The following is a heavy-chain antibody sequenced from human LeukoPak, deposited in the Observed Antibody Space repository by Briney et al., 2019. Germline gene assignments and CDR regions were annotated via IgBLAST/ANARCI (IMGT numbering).Heavy chain of an antibody. D-gene: IGHD6-6*01. J-gene: IGHJ1*01. CDR1: GDSVSSNSAA. Sequence: SQTLSLTCAISGDSVSSNSAAWNWIRQSPSRGLEWLGRTYYRSKWYNDYAVSVKSRITINPDTSKNQFSLQLNSVTPEDTAVYYCARDAPGSSSPPRDAEYFQHWGQGTLVTVSS. CDR3: ARDAPGSSSPPRDAEYFQH. V-gene: IGHV6-1*01. CDR2: TYYRSKWYN.